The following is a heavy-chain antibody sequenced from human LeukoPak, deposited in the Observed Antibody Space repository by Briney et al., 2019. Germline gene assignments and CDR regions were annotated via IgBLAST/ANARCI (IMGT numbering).Heavy chain of an antibody. D-gene: IGHD1/OR15-1a*01. CDR2: IFPGDSDT. V-gene: IGHV5-51*01. J-gene: IGHJ4*02. CDR1: GYSFTSYW. Sequence: GESLKISCKGSGYSFTSYWIGWVRQLPGKGLEWMGIIFPGDSDTTYSPSFQGQVTISADKSINTPYLQWSSLKASDTAMFYCATSESQTKFDYWGQGTLVTVSS. CDR3: ATSESQTKFDY.